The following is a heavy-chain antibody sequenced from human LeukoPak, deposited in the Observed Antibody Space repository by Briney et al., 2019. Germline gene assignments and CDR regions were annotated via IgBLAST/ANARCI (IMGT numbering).Heavy chain of an antibody. J-gene: IGHJ5*02. CDR3: ARATPYDFWSGYYFGWFDP. CDR2: IYNSESI. CDR1: GGSINGYY. V-gene: IGHV4-4*07. D-gene: IGHD3-3*01. Sequence: SSETLSLTCTVSGGSINGYYWSWIRQPAGKGLEWIGRIYNSESINYNPSLKSRVTISVDTSKNQFSLKLSSVTAADTAVYYCARATPYDFWSGYYFGWFDPWGQGTLVTVSS.